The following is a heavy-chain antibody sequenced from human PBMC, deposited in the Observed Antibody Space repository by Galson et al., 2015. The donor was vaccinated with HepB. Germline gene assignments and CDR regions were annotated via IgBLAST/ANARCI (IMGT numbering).Heavy chain of an antibody. CDR3: AKDVGQWFGELLGYYYGMDV. J-gene: IGHJ6*02. D-gene: IGHD3-10*01. CDR2: ISYDGSNK. CDR1: GFTFSNYA. Sequence: SLRLSCAASGFTFSNYALNCVCQAPGKGLEWVAVISYDGSNKYYADSVKGRFTISRDNSKNTLYLQMNSLRAEDTAVYYCAKDVGQWFGELLGYYYGMDVWGQGTTVTVSS. V-gene: IGHV3-30*18.